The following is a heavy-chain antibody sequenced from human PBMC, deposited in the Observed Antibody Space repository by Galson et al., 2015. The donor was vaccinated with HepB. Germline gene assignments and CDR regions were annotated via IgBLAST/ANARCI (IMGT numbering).Heavy chain of an antibody. J-gene: IGHJ4*02. Sequence: SLRLSCAPSAPTFSSSSVTGARKAQGKGLEWVSSISSSSSHIYYEDSVKGRFTISRDNAKNSLYLQMNSLRAEDTAVYYCARASPVRGVIDYWGQGTLVTVSS. V-gene: IGHV3-21*06. D-gene: IGHD3-10*01. CDR2: ISSSSSHI. CDR3: ARASPVRGVIDY. CDR1: APTFSSSS.